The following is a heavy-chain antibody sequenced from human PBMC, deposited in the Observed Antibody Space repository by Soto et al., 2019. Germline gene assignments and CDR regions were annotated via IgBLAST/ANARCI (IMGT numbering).Heavy chain of an antibody. V-gene: IGHV4-34*01. Sequence: SETLSLTCAVYGGSFSGYYWSWIRQPPGKGLEWIGEINHSGSTNYNPSLKSRVTISVDTSKNQFSLKLCSVTAADTAVYYCARGLNDYDILTAPSYWFDPWGQGTLVTVSS. CDR3: ARGLNDYDILTAPSYWFDP. CDR2: INHSGST. J-gene: IGHJ5*02. D-gene: IGHD3-9*01. CDR1: GGSFSGYY.